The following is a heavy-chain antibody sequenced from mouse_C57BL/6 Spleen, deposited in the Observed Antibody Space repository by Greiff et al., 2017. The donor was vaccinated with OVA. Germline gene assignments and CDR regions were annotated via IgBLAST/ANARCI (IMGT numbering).Heavy chain of an antibody. CDR2: IWGGGST. CDR3: AKRDSSVRSFAY. V-gene: IGHV2-9*01. Sequence: QVQLQQSGPGLVAPSQSLSITCTVSGFSLTSYGVDWVRQPPGKGLEWLGVIWGGGSTNYNSALMSRLSISKDNSTSQVFLKMNRLQTDDTAMYYGAKRDSSVRSFAYWGQGTLVTVSA. D-gene: IGHD3-2*02. J-gene: IGHJ3*01. CDR1: GFSLTSYG.